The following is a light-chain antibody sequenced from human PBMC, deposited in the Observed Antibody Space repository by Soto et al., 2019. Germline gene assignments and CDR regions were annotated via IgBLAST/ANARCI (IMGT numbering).Light chain of an antibody. CDR2: AAS. V-gene: IGKV1-27*01. CDR1: QTISSW. Sequence: DIQMTQSPSTLSGSVGDRVTITCRASQTISSWLAWYQQKPGKVPKLLIYAASTLQSGVPSRFSGSGSGTDFTPTISSLQPVDVATYYCQRYDSAPLTFGGGTKVDIK. CDR3: QRYDSAPLT. J-gene: IGKJ4*01.